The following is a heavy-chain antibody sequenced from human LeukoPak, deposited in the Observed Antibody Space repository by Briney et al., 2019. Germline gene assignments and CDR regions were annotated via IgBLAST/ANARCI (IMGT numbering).Heavy chain of an antibody. CDR1: GFTFSSYS. CDR2: ISSSSSYI. Sequence: GGSLRLSCAASGFTFSSYSMNWVRQAPGKGLEWVSSISSSSSYIYYADSVKGRFTISRDNAKNSLYLQTNSLRAEDTAVYYCARDIGRYFDWLLGPFDYWGQGTLVTVSS. CDR3: ARDIGRYFDWLLGPFDY. V-gene: IGHV3-21*01. D-gene: IGHD3-9*01. J-gene: IGHJ4*02.